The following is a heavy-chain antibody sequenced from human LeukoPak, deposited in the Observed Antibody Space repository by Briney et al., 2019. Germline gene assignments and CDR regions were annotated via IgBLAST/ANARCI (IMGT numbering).Heavy chain of an antibody. J-gene: IGHJ4*02. CDR3: ASSRGPSSSWSFDS. V-gene: IGHV4-61*08. CDR2: IYYTGST. D-gene: IGHD6-13*01. CDR1: SASITSDDFY. Sequence: SETLSLTCSVSSASITSDDFYWTWIRQSPGKGLQWIGYIYYTGSTDYNFSLKSRVTISLDTSENHFSLSLSSVTAADSALYFCASSRGPSSSWSFDSWGQGILVTVSS.